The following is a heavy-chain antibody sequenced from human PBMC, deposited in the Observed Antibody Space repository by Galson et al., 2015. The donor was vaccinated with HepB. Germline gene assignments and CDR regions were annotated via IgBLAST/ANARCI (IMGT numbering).Heavy chain of an antibody. D-gene: IGHD1-1*01. CDR3: TRPSVESRGY. V-gene: IGHV3-73*01. CDR1: GFTFSGSA. Sequence: SLRLSCAASGFTFSGSAMHWVRQASGKGLEWVGRIRSKANSYATAYAASVKGRFTISRDDSKNTAYLQMNSLKTEDTAVYYCTRPSVESRGYWGQGTLVTVSS. J-gene: IGHJ4*02. CDR2: IRSKANSYAT.